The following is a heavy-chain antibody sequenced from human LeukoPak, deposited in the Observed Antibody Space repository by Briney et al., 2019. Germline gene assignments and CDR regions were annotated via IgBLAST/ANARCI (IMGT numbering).Heavy chain of an antibody. CDR1: GYTFASYG. D-gene: IGHD3-10*01. V-gene: IGHV1-18*01. CDR2: ISAYNGNT. CDR3: ARQRAYYYGSGSYPLRV. J-gene: IGHJ6*02. Sequence: GASVKVSCKASGYTFASYGISWVRQAPGQGLEWMGWISAYNGNTNYAQKLQGRVTMTTDTSTSTAYMELRSLRSDDTAVYYCARQRAYYYGSGSYPLRVWGQGTTVTVSS.